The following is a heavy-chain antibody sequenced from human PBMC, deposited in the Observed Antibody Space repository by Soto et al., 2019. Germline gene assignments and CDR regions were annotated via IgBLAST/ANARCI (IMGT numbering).Heavy chain of an antibody. Sequence: GGSLRLSCAASGFTFSSYAMSWVRQAPGKGLEWVSAISGSGGSTYYADTVKGRFTISRDNSKNTLYLQMNSLRAEDKAVYYCAKGEAISWLGELKYYYGMDVWGQGTTVTVSS. D-gene: IGHD3-10*01. CDR1: GFTFSSYA. V-gene: IGHV3-23*01. J-gene: IGHJ6*02. CDR3: AKGEAISWLGELKYYYGMDV. CDR2: ISGSGGST.